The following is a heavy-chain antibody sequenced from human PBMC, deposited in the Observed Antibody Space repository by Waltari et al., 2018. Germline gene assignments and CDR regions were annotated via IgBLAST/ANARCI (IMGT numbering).Heavy chain of an antibody. CDR2: MNPNSGNT. J-gene: IGHJ6*02. V-gene: IGHV1-8*01. CDR1: GYTFTNYD. D-gene: IGHD2-2*01. Sequence: QVQLVQSGAEVKKPGASVKVSCKASGYTFTNYDINWVRQAPGQGLEWMGWMNPNSGNTGYAQKFQGRVTMTRNTSISAAYMELSSLRSEDTAVYYCARVDCSSTSCYPIEYYSYAMDVWGQGTTVTVSS. CDR3: ARVDCSSTSCYPIEYYSYAMDV.